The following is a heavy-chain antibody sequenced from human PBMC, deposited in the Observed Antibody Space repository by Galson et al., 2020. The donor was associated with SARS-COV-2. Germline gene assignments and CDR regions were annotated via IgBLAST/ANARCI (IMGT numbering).Heavy chain of an antibody. V-gene: IGHV3-23*01. CDR2: IEYNGAVT. CDR3: AKHYERTHDY. J-gene: IGHJ4*02. D-gene: IGHD3-22*01. CDR1: GFVFSNYD. Sequence: GGSLRLSCAASGFVFSNYDMTWVRQAPGQGLEFVSGIEYNGAVTYYADSVKGRFTISRDNSKNTLYLHMNSLRAEDTAVYFCAKHYERTHDYWGQGTLVTVSS.